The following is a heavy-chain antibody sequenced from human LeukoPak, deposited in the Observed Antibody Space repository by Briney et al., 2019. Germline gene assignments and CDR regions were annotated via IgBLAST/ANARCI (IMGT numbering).Heavy chain of an antibody. J-gene: IGHJ5*02. V-gene: IGHV3-74*01. Sequence: RPGGSLRLSCAASGFTFSSYWMLWVRQAPGKGLVWVSRINSDGSSTSYADSVKGRFTISRDNAKNTLYLQMNSLRAEDTAVYYCARVKLGGYWFDPWGQGTLVTVSP. CDR1: GFTFSSYW. D-gene: IGHD2-15*01. CDR3: ARVKLGGYWFDP. CDR2: INSDGSST.